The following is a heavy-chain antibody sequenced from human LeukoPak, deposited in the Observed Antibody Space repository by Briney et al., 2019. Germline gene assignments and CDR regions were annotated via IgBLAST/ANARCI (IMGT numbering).Heavy chain of an antibody. J-gene: IGHJ4*02. Sequence: ASVTVSCKASGYTFTGYYIHWVRQAPGQGLEWMGWIYPYSGDTNYAQNFQGRVTMTRDTSMNTAYMELSRLRSDDTAVYYCAREMGMYFDYWGQGTLVTVSS. D-gene: IGHD7-27*01. CDR3: AREMGMYFDY. CDR1: GYTFTGYY. V-gene: IGHV1-2*02. CDR2: IYPYSGDT.